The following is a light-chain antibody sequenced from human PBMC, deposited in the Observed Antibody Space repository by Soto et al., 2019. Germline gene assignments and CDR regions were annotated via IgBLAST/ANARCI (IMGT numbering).Light chain of an antibody. CDR3: QQYNNWPPYT. Sequence: EIVLTQSPGTLSVSPGERVTLSCRASQSVDIDLAWYQQKPGQAPRLLIYGASTRATDMPGRFRGSGAGAEFTLTISSLQSEDSALYYCQQYNNWPPYTFGQGTKLEIK. CDR1: QSVDID. J-gene: IGKJ2*01. CDR2: GAS. V-gene: IGKV3D-15*01.